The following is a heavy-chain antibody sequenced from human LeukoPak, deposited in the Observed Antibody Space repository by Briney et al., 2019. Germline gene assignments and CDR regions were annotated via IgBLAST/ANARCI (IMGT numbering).Heavy chain of an antibody. CDR1: GGTFSSYA. CDR2: IIPIFGTA. J-gene: IGHJ4*02. CDR3: ASDASRLSGTIPDHHL. V-gene: IGHV1-69*05. D-gene: IGHD1-7*01. Sequence: SVTVSCKASGGTFSSYAISWVRQAPGQGLEWMGGIIPIFGTANYAQKFQGRVTITTDEPTSTAYMELSSLRSEDTAVYYCASDASRLSGTIPDHHLWGQGTLVTVSS.